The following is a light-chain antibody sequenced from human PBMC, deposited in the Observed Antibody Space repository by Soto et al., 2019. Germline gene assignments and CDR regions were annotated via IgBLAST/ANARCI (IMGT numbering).Light chain of an antibody. CDR2: AAS. J-gene: IGKJ5*01. V-gene: IGKV1-17*03. CDR3: LRHKTYPIA. Sequence: DIQVPQSHYAVSASLGDRFIITCRASQGIKNYLAWFQQKPGRVPKRLIYAASNLQSGVPSRFSGNASGTGFTLTICSLQPEDFATYYCLRHKTYPIAFGQGTRLEVK. CDR1: QGIKNY.